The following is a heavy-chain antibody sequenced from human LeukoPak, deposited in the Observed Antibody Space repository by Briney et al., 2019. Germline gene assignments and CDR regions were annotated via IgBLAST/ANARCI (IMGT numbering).Heavy chain of an antibody. CDR1: GGSISSYY. V-gene: IGHV4-4*07. CDR2: IYTSGST. J-gene: IGHJ3*02. Sequence: SETLSLTCAVSGGSISSYYWSWLRQPAGKGLEWIGRIYTSGSTNYNPSLKSRVTMSVDTSKNQFSLKLSSVTAADTAVYYCARVRTYYDILTGYSDNAFDIWGQGTMVTVSS. D-gene: IGHD3-9*01. CDR3: ARVRTYYDILTGYSDNAFDI.